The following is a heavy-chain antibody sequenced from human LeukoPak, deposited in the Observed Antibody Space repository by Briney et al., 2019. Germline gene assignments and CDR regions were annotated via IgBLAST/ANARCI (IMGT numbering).Heavy chain of an antibody. V-gene: IGHV1-46*01. J-gene: IGHJ4*02. CDR1: GYTFTGYY. CDR2: IHPSGGST. D-gene: IGHD3-10*01. CDR3: ARAYYGSGSYYMGYIDY. Sequence: GASVKVSCKASGYTFTGYYMHWVRQAPGQGLEWMGIIHPSGGSTRYSQKFQGRVTMTRDTSTSTVYMELSSLRSEDTAVYYCARAYYGSGSYYMGYIDYWGQGTLVTVSS.